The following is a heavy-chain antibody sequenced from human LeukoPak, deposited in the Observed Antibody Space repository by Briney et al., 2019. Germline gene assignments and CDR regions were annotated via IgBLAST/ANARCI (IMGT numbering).Heavy chain of an antibody. Sequence: SVKVSCKASGGTFSSYAISWVRQAPGQGLEWMGGIIPIFGTANYAQKFQGRVTITTDESTSTAYMELSSLRSEDTAVYYCARGYYDILTGLGRLDYWGQGTLSPSPQ. CDR1: GGTFSSYA. CDR3: ARGYYDILTGLGRLDY. V-gene: IGHV1-69*05. J-gene: IGHJ4*02. CDR2: IIPIFGTA. D-gene: IGHD3-9*01.